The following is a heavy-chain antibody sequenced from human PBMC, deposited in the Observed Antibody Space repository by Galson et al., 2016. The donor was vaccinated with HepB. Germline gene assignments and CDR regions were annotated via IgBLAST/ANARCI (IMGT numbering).Heavy chain of an antibody. Sequence: SLRLSCAASGLRFSSYGMHWVRQAPGKGLEWVAVISHDGRKKYYGDSVQGRFTISRDNPKYTLYLQMNSLRAEDTAVYYCAKAKLWFGELLPGDWGQGTLVIVSS. CDR1: GLRFSSYG. D-gene: IGHD3-10*01. CDR3: AKAKLWFGELLPGD. V-gene: IGHV3-30*18. CDR2: ISHDGRKK. J-gene: IGHJ4*02.